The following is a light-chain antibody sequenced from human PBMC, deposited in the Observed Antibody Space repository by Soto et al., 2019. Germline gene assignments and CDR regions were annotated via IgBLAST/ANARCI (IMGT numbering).Light chain of an antibody. CDR2: GAS. Sequence: EIVMTQTPATQSVSPGERATLSCRASQSVSSNLAWYQQKPGQAPRLLIYGASTRATGIPARFSGSGSGTEFTLTISSLQSEDSAVYYCQQYNNWPSMYTFGQGTKLEIK. V-gene: IGKV3-15*01. CDR3: QQYNNWPSMYT. J-gene: IGKJ2*01. CDR1: QSVSSN.